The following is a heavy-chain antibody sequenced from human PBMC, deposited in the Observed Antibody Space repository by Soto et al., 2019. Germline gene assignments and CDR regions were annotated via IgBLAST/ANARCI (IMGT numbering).Heavy chain of an antibody. CDR3: ARKGGRRENCSGGSCYGRHNWFDP. CDR2: INHSGST. D-gene: IGHD2-15*01. V-gene: IGHV4-34*01. CDR1: PGPFIFYY. J-gene: IGHJ5*02. Sequence: LXLTCAVSPGPFIFYYWSWIRQPPVNGLEWHGEINHSGSTNYNPSLKSRVTISVDTSKNQFSLKLSSVTAADTAVCYCARKGGRRENCSGGSCYGRHNWFDPWGQGTLVTVSS.